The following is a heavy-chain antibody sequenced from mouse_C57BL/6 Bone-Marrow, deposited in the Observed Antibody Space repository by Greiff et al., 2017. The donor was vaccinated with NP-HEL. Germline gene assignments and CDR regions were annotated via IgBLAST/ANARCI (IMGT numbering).Heavy chain of an antibody. Sequence: EVKLVESGGGLVKPGGSLKLSCAASGFTFSSYAMSWVRPTPEKRLEWVATISDGGSYTYYPDNVQGRFTISRDNAKNNLYLQMSHLKSEDTAMYYCARDRRQLRLLYAMDYWGQGTSVTVSS. CDR2: ISDGGSYT. CDR3: ARDRRQLRLLYAMDY. D-gene: IGHD3-2*02. V-gene: IGHV5-4*01. J-gene: IGHJ4*01. CDR1: GFTFSSYA.